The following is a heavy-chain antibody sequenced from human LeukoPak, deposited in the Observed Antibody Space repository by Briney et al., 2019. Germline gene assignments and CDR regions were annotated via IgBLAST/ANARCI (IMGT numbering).Heavy chain of an antibody. Sequence: GASVKVSCKASGGTFSSYAISWVRQAPGQGLEWMGRIIPILGIANYAQKFQGRVTITADKSTSTAYMELSSLRSEDTAVYYCASREGGFMYSSSWYTNAAEYFQHWGQGTLVTVSS. CDR1: GGTFSSYA. CDR3: ASREGGFMYSSSWYTNAAEYFQH. V-gene: IGHV1-69*04. J-gene: IGHJ1*01. D-gene: IGHD6-13*01. CDR2: IIPILGIA.